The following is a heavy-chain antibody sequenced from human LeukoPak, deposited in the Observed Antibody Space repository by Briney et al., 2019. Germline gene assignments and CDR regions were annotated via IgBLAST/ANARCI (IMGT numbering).Heavy chain of an antibody. CDR3: AKGIAARPGYYYYYMDV. CDR2: ISWDGGST. J-gene: IGHJ6*03. Sequence: GGSLSLSCAASGFTFDDYNMHWVRQPPAKGLQWVSRISWDGGSTYYADSLKGRVTISRDNSKNSMYLQLNSLRTEDTALYYCAKGIAARPGYYYYYMDVWGKGTTVTVSS. CDR1: GFTFDDYN. D-gene: IGHD6-6*01. V-gene: IGHV3-43*01.